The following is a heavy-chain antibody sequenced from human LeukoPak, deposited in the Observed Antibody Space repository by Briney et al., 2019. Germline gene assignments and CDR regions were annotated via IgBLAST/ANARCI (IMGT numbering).Heavy chain of an antibody. CDR1: GYIFTSYG. D-gene: IGHD3-22*01. CDR3: ARDINGYYYDSHGYYPTDL. CDR2: ISVYNGNT. J-gene: IGHJ5*02. V-gene: IGHV1-18*01. Sequence: ASVKVSCKVSGYIFTSYGISWVRQAPGQGLEWMGWISVYNGNTNYPQRLQGRVTMTTDTSTITAYMELRSLRSDDTAVYYCARDINGYYYDSHGYYPTDLWGQGTLVTVSS.